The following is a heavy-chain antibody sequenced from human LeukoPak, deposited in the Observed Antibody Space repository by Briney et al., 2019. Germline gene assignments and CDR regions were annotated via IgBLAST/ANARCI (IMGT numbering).Heavy chain of an antibody. Sequence: GASVKVSCKASGYTFTNYGISWVRQAPGQGREWMGWINAYNGNTNYAQKLQGRVTMTTGTSTSTAYMELRSLRSDDTAVYYCARDKSYYDILTGYYYYYGMDVWGKGTTVTVSS. D-gene: IGHD3-9*01. J-gene: IGHJ6*04. V-gene: IGHV1-18*04. CDR2: INAYNGNT. CDR1: GYTFTNYG. CDR3: ARDKSYYDILTGYYYYYGMDV.